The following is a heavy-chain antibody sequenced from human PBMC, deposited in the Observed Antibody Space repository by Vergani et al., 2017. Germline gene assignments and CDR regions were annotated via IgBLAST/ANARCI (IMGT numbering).Heavy chain of an antibody. CDR3: ARDLDYGGSDY. Sequence: QVQLVQSGAEVQKPGASVKVSCKASGYTFIGYYMHWVRQAPGQGLEWMGWINPNSGGTNYAQKFQGRVTITADESTGTAYMELSSLSSDDTAVYYCARDLDYGGSDYWGQGTLVTVSS. D-gene: IGHD4-23*01. J-gene: IGHJ4*02. CDR1: GYTFIGYY. V-gene: IGHV1-2*02. CDR2: INPNSGGT.